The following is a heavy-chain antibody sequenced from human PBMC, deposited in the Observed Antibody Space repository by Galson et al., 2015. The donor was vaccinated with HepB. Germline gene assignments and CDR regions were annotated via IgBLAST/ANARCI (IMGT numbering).Heavy chain of an antibody. Sequence: SLRLSCAASGFTFSSYSMNWVRQAPGKGLEWVSYISSSSSTIYYADSVKGRFTISRDNAKNSLYLQMNSLRAEDTAVYYCARTPVVVPNNGMDVWGQGTTVTVSS. J-gene: IGHJ6*02. CDR3: ARTPVVVPNNGMDV. V-gene: IGHV3-48*01. CDR2: ISSSSSTI. CDR1: GFTFSSYS. D-gene: IGHD2-2*01.